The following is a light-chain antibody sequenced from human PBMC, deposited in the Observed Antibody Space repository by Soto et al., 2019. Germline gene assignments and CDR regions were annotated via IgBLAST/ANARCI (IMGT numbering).Light chain of an antibody. J-gene: IGLJ1*01. V-gene: IGLV1-47*01. CDR1: SSNIA. CDR3: AAWDDSLSGPYV. CDR2: NNN. Sequence: QSVLTQPPSASATPGQRVTISCSGTSSNIAWYRHRPGTSPKLLIYNNNQRPSVVPDRFSGSKSGTSASLAISGLRSEDEADYYCAAWDDSLSGPYVFGTGTKLTVL.